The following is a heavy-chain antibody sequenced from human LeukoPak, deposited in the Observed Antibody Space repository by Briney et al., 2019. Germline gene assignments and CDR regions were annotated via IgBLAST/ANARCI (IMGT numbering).Heavy chain of an antibody. V-gene: IGHV3-48*03. J-gene: IGHJ6*02. CDR1: GFTFRSYE. CDR3: AKDILNVRTAYDSSGYYYLYAKDV. D-gene: IGHD3-22*01. Sequence: GGSLRLSCAASGFTFRSYEMNWVRQAPGKGLEWVSYISSSGSTKYYADSVKGRFTISRDNTRNSLYLQMRSLRTEDTALYYCAKDILNVRTAYDSSGYYYLYAKDVWGQGTTVTVSS. CDR2: ISSSGSTK.